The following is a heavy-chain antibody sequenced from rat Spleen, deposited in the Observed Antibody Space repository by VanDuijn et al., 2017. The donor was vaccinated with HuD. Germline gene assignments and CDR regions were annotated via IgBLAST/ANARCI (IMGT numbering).Heavy chain of an antibody. Sequence: QVQLKESGPGLVQPSQTLSLTCTVSGFSLTSNGVSWVRQPPGKGLEWIAAISSGGSTYYNSALKSRLSISRDTSKSQVFLKMNSLQTEDTAIYFCTRAAYPPFAYWGQGTLVTVSS. CDR2: ISSGGST. CDR1: GFSLTSNG. CDR3: TRAAYPPFAY. D-gene: IGHD1-4*01. J-gene: IGHJ3*01. V-gene: IGHV2S12*01.